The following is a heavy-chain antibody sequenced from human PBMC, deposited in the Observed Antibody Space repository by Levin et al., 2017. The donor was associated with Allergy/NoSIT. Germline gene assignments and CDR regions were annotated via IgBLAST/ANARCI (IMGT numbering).Heavy chain of an antibody. Sequence: ETLSLTCAASGFNFSSYGMSWVRQAPGKGLEWVSFISGSGGAKHYTDSAKGRFTISRDNSKNTLFLQMNSLRADDTALYYCAKDTHRARLVITHFDSWGQGTLVTVSS. CDR3: AKDTHRARLVITHFDS. J-gene: IGHJ4*02. D-gene: IGHD3-9*01. V-gene: IGHV3-23*01. CDR2: ISGSGGAK. CDR1: GFNFSSYG.